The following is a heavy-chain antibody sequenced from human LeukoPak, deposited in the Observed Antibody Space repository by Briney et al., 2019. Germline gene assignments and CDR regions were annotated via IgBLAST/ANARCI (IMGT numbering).Heavy chain of an antibody. CDR3: AREDSSGYYYVGN. CDR2: INPSGGST. CDR1: GYTFTGYY. J-gene: IGHJ4*02. Sequence: ASVKVSCKASGYTFTGYYMHWVRQAPGQGLEWMGIINPSGGSTNYAQKFQGRVTMTRDMSTSTAYMELSSLRSEDTAVYYCAREDSSGYYYVGNWGQGTLVTVSS. V-gene: IGHV1-46*01. D-gene: IGHD3-22*01.